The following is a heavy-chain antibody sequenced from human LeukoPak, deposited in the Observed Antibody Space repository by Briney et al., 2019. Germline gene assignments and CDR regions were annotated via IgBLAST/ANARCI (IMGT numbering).Heavy chain of an antibody. CDR1: GGSISSYY. CDR3: ARGVTIFGVATNWFDP. CDR2: IYYSGST. J-gene: IGHJ5*02. D-gene: IGHD3-3*01. V-gene: IGHV4-59*12. Sequence: KTSETLSLTCTVSGGSISSYYWSWIRQPPGKGLEWIGYIYYSGSTNYNPSLKSRVTISVDTSKNQFSLKLSSVTAADTAVYYCARGVTIFGVATNWFDPWGQGTLVTVSS.